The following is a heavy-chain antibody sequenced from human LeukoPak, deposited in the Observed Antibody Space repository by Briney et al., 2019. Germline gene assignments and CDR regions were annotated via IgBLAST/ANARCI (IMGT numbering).Heavy chain of an antibody. CDR3: ARDRGRVAGEYFDY. Sequence: GGSLRLSCAASGFTFSDVYMSWIRQAPGKGREWVSYISSSGSSTKYADSVKGRFTISRDNAKNSLYLQMNSLRVEDTAVYYCARDRGRVAGEYFDYWGQGTLVTVSS. V-gene: IGHV3-11*06. J-gene: IGHJ4*02. CDR1: GFTFSDVY. D-gene: IGHD6-19*01. CDR2: ISSSGSST.